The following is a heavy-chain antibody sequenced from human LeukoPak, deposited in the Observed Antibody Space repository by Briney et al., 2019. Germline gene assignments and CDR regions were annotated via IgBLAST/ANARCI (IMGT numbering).Heavy chain of an antibody. CDR2: INGDGSST. D-gene: IGHD3-22*01. CDR1: GFTFGNYW. CDR3: ARISSDSISYYDH. V-gene: IGHV3-74*01. J-gene: IGHJ4*02. Sequence: GGSLRLSCAASGFTFGNYWMHWVRQAPGKGLVWVSRINGDGSSTNYADSVKGRFTISRDNAKNTLFLQMNSLRAEDTAVYYCARISSDSISYYDHWGQGTLVTVSS.